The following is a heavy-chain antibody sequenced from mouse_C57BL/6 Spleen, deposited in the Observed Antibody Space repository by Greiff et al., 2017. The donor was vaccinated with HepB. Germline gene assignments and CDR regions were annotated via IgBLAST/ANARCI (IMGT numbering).Heavy chain of an antibody. V-gene: IGHV3-6*01. CDR1: GYSITSGYY. CDR2: ISYDGSN. Sequence: VQLKESGPGLVKPSQSLSLTCSVTGYSITSGYYWNWIRQFPGNKLEWMGYISYDGSNNYNPSLKNRISITRDTSKNQFFLKLNSVTTEDTATYYCASFYYGSSNWYFDVWGTGTTVTVSS. CDR3: ASFYYGSSNWYFDV. D-gene: IGHD1-1*01. J-gene: IGHJ1*03.